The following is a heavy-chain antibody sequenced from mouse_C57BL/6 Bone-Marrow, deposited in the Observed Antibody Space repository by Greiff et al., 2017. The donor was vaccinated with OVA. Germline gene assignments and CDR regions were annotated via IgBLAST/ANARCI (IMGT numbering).Heavy chain of an antibody. Sequence: EVKLVESGGDLVKPGGSLKLSCAASGFTFSSYGMSWVRQTPDKRLEWVATISSGGSYTYYPDSVKGRFTISRDNAKNTLYLQMSSLKSEDTAMYYCARPDGNLYYYAMDYWGQGTSVTVSS. CDR1: GFTFSSYG. CDR2: ISSGGSYT. D-gene: IGHD2-3*01. CDR3: ARPDGNLYYYAMDY. V-gene: IGHV5-6*01. J-gene: IGHJ4*01.